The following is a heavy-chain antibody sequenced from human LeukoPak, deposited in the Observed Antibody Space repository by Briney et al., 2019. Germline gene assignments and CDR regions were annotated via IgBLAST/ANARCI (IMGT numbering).Heavy chain of an antibody. CDR3: AREEYYHDSSGYYPVYYFDY. J-gene: IGHJ4*02. CDR2: ISYDGS. D-gene: IGHD3-22*01. Sequence: GRSLRLSCAASGFTFSTYAMHWVRQAPGKGLEWVAIISYDGSNSKNTVSLQMNSLRAEDTAVYYCAREEYYHDSSGYYPVYYFDYWGQGTLVTVSP. CDR1: GFTFSTYA. V-gene: IGHV3-30*04.